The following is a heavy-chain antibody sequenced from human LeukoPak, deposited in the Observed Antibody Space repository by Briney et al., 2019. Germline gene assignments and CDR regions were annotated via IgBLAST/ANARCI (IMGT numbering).Heavy chain of an antibody. V-gene: IGHV3-74*01. CDR1: GFTFSSYW. CDR2: IASDGST. CDR3: AKDRLRYCSSTSCSRAFDI. J-gene: IGHJ3*02. D-gene: IGHD2-2*01. Sequence: GGSLRLSCAASGFTFSSYWMHWVRQAPGKGLVWVSRIASDGSTVYADSVKGRFTISRDNAKNSLYLQMNSLRAEDTALYYCAKDRLRYCSSTSCSRAFDIWGQGTMVTVSS.